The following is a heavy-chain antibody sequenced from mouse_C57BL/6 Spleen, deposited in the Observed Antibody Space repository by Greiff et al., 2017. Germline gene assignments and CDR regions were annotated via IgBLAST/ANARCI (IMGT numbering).Heavy chain of an antibody. V-gene: IGHV5-6*01. D-gene: IGHD2-3*01. CDR3: ANGYYYFDY. J-gene: IGHJ2*01. CDR1: GFTFSSYG. CDR2: ISSGGSYT. Sequence: EVNVVESGGDLVKPGGSLKLSCAASGFTFSSYGMSWVRQTPDKRLEWVATISSGGSYTYYPDSVKGRFTISRDNAKNTLYLQMSSLKSEDTAMYYCANGYYYFDYWGQGTTLTVSS.